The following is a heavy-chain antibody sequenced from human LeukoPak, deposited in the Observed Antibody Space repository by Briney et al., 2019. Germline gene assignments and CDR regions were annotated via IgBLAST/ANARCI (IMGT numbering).Heavy chain of an antibody. CDR1: GGSISSSSYY. V-gene: IGHV4-39*07. CDR2: IYYSGST. CDR3: ARVPVEMATTYYFDY. D-gene: IGHD5-24*01. J-gene: IGHJ4*02. Sequence: SETLSLTCTVSGGSISSSSYYWGWIRQPPGKGLEWIGSIYYSGSTYYNPSLKSRVTISVDTSKNQFSLKLSSVTAADTAVYYCARVPVEMATTYYFDYWGQGTLVTVSS.